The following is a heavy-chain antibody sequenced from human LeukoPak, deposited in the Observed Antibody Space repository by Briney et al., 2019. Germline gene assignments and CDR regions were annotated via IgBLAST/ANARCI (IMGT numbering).Heavy chain of an antibody. J-gene: IGHJ4*02. V-gene: IGHV3-7*02. D-gene: IGHD4-17*01. Sequence: PGGSLRLSCAASGHTPSRHLMGWVRHTPGKGPDWMATIKQDGSQYYVDSVKGRFIISRDNAKNSLYLQMNSLRAEDTAVYSCARGPDYGDRLDFFDYWGQGTLVTVSS. CDR1: GHTPSRHL. CDR2: IKQDGSQ. CDR3: ARGPDYGDRLDFFDY.